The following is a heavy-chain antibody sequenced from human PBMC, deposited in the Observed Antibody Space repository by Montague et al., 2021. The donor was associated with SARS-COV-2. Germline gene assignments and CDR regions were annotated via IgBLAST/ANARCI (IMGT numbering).Heavy chain of an antibody. CDR2: SYNSGST. Sequence: SETLSLTCTVSGGSISSNNWSWSWQRQGKGMEWIGNSYNSGSTNNNHNLKSRGRISVETSKYKNSLKLSFVTAADTAVYYCARVLPRWLKFAPCFDYWGQGTLVTVSS. CDR3: ARVLPRWLKFAPCFDY. CDR1: GGSISSNN. D-gene: IGHD5-24*01. J-gene: IGHJ4*02. V-gene: IGHV4-59*01.